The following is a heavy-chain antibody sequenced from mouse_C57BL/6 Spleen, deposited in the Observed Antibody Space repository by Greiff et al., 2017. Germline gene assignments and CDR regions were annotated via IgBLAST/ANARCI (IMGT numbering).Heavy chain of an antibody. V-gene: IGHV5-17*01. CDR2: ISSGSSTI. J-gene: IGHJ1*03. CDR3: ARVLPVYWYFEV. CDR1: GFTFSDYG. D-gene: IGHD1-1*01. Sequence: EVKLMESGGGLVKPGGSLKLSCAASGFTFSDYGMHWVRQAPEKGLEWVAYISSGSSTIYYADTVKGRFTISRANAKNTLFLQMTSLRSEDTAMYYCARVLPVYWYFEVWGTGTTVTVSS.